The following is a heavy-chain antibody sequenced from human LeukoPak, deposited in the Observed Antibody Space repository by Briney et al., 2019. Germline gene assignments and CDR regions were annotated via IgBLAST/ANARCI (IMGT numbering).Heavy chain of an antibody. J-gene: IGHJ4*02. D-gene: IGHD3-16*01. Sequence: ASVKVSCKASGYTFTSYGISWVRQAPGQGLEWMGWISAYNGNTNYAQKLQGRVTMTTDTSTSTAYMELRSLRAEDTAVYYCARGPPGETYFDYWGQGTLVTVSS. CDR1: GYTFTSYG. CDR3: ARGPPGETYFDY. V-gene: IGHV1-18*01. CDR2: ISAYNGNT.